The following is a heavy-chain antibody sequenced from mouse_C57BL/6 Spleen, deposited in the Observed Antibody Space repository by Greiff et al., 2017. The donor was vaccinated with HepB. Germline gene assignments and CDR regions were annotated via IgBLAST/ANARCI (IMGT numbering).Heavy chain of an antibody. J-gene: IGHJ4*01. D-gene: IGHD2-1*01. CDR3: TTDDNYLYYAMDY. Sequence: EVQLQQSGAELVRPGASVKLSCTASGFNIKDYYMHWVKQRPEQGLEWIGRIEPEAGDTEYALKFQGKATMTADTSSNTAYLQLSSLTSEDTAVYYSTTDDNYLYYAMDYWGQGTSVTVSS. CDR1: GFNIKDYY. V-gene: IGHV14-1*01. CDR2: IEPEAGDT.